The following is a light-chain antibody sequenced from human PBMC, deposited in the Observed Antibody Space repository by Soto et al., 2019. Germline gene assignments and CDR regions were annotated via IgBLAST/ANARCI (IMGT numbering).Light chain of an antibody. CDR1: QSVSSN. CDR3: QHYKA. J-gene: IGKJ4*01. Sequence: EIVMTQSPATLSVSPGERATLSCRASQSVSSNLAWYQQKPGQAPRLLIYGASTRATGIPARFSGSGSGTHFSLTINRLEPEDFAVYYCQHYKAFGGGTKVDIK. V-gene: IGKV3-15*01. CDR2: GAS.